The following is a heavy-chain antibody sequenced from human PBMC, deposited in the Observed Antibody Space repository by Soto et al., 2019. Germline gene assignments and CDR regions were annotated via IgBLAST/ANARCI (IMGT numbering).Heavy chain of an antibody. V-gene: IGHV1-46*01. D-gene: IGHD2-2*01. Sequence: ASVKVSCKASGYTFTTYYIHWVRQAPGQGLEWMGIINPSGGSTTYAQSFQGRVTMTRDTSTSTVYMELSSLRSEDTAVYYCARDLATPHCSSTSCYDGSGMDVWGQGTTVTVSS. CDR3: ARDLATPHCSSTSCYDGSGMDV. CDR2: INPSGGST. J-gene: IGHJ6*02. CDR1: GYTFTTYY.